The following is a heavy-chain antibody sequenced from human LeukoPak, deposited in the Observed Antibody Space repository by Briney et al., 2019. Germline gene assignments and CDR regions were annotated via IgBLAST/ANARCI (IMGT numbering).Heavy chain of an antibody. J-gene: IGHJ2*01. CDR3: ARDAGRTLDL. D-gene: IGHD1-7*01. V-gene: IGHV3-7*03. CDR2: IKQDGSAK. Sequence: PGGSLRLSCTASGLTFSNHWMNWVRQAPGKGLEWVANIKQDGSAKYCVDSVKGRFTISRDNTKNSLYLQMNSLRAEDTALYYCARDAGRTLDLWGRGTLVTVSS. CDR1: GLTFSNHW.